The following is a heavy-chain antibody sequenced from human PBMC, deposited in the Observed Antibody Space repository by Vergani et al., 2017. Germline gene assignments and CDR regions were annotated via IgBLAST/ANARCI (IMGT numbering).Heavy chain of an antibody. Sequence: VQLVESGGGVVQPGRSLRLSCAASGFTFSGSAMHWVRQASGKGLEWVGRIRSKANSYETAYAASVKGRFTISRDDSKNTAYLQMNSLKTEDTAVYYCTTAPPVWGSYSSYWGQGTLVTVSS. CDR3: TTAPPVWGSYSSY. J-gene: IGHJ4*02. CDR2: IRSKANSYET. V-gene: IGHV3-73*01. CDR1: GFTFSGSA. D-gene: IGHD3-16*01.